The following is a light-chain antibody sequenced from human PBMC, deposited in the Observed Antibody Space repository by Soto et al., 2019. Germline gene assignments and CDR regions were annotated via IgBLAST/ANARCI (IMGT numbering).Light chain of an antibody. V-gene: IGKV1-27*01. Sequence: DIPMTQSPSSLSASVGDRVTITCRASQGVGTFLAWYQQKPGMVPKVLIYGVSKLQAGVPSRFSGSGSGTEFTLTISSLQPEDVATYYCQKYNFAPHTFGPGTTVDI. CDR2: GVS. J-gene: IGKJ3*01. CDR1: QGVGTF. CDR3: QKYNFAPHT.